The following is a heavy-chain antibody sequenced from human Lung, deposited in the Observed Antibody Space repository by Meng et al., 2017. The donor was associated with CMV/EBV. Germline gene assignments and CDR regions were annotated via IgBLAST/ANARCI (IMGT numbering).Heavy chain of an antibody. CDR1: GFTFSSYS. CDR3: ARDVSPRSSAYFAIYYFYALDV. V-gene: IGHV3-21*01. D-gene: IGHD2-21*01. Sequence: SCAASGFTFSSYSMNWVRQAPGKGLEWVSSISSSGTYIYYADSVKGQFTISRDNAQNSLYLQMNSLRAEDTAVYYCARDVSPRSSAYFAIYYFYALDVXGQGXTVTVSS. CDR2: ISSSGTYI. J-gene: IGHJ6*02.